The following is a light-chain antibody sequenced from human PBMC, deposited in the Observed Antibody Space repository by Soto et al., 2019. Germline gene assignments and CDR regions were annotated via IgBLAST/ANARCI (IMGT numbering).Light chain of an antibody. Sequence: QSVLTQPPSVSGATGKRVTISCTGSSSNIGATYDVQWYQQLPGTAPKLLIYGNSNRPSGVPDRFSGSKSGTSASLAITGLQADDEADYYCQSYDSSLSAHYVFRTGTKVTVL. CDR2: GNS. J-gene: IGLJ1*01. CDR3: QSYDSSLSAHYV. CDR1: SSNIGATYD. V-gene: IGLV1-40*01.